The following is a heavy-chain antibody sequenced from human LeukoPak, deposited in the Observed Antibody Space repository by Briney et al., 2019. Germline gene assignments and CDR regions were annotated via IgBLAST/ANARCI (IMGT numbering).Heavy chain of an antibody. CDR1: GFTFSSYS. Sequence: PGGSLRLSCAASGFTFSSYSMNWVRQAPGKGLEWVSSISSSSSYIYYADSVKGRFTISRDNAKNMLYLQMNSLRAEDTAVYYCARVSYYSGSGSYRPTAVYYFDYWGQGTLVSVSS. J-gene: IGHJ4*02. CDR2: ISSSSSYI. V-gene: IGHV3-21*01. D-gene: IGHD3-10*01. CDR3: ARVSYYSGSGSYRPTAVYYFDY.